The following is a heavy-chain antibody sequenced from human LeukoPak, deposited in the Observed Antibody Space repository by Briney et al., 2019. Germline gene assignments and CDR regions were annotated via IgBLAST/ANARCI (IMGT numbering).Heavy chain of an antibody. D-gene: IGHD1-7*01. CDR1: GFTFSGYS. CDR3: ARPRGNWNYGYYYYYYMDV. V-gene: IGHV3-21*01. CDR2: ISSSSSYI. Sequence: GGSLRLSCAASGFTFSGYSMNWVRQAPGKGLEWVSSISSSSSYIYYADSVKGRFTISRDNAKNSLYLQMNSLRAEDTAVYYCARPRGNWNYGYYYYYYMDVWGKGTTVTVSS. J-gene: IGHJ6*03.